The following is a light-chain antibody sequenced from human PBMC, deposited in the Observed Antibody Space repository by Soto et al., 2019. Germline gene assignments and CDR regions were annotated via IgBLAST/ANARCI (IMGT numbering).Light chain of an antibody. CDR2: GSA. Sequence: EIVMTQSPATLSVSPGERATLSCRASQGISSNLAWYQQKPGQAPRLLLYGSATRATAVPARFSGRGSGTEFTLTISRLQSEDFAIYYCQQYNNWPRTFGQGTKVEIK. V-gene: IGKV3-15*01. J-gene: IGKJ1*01. CDR3: QQYNNWPRT. CDR1: QGISSN.